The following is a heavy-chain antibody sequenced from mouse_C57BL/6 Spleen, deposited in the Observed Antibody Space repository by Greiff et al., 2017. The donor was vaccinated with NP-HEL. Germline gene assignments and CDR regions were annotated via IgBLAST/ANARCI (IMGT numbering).Heavy chain of an antibody. J-gene: IGHJ4*01. CDR2: IYPRSGTT. V-gene: IGHV1-81*01. Sequence: QVQLQQSGAELARPGASVKLSCKASGYTFTSYGIRWVKQRPGQGLEWIGEIYPRSGTTYYNEKFKGKATLTADKSSSTAYMELRSLTSEDSAVYFCARMSSGYEYYAMDYWGQGTSVTVSS. CDR1: GYTFTSYG. CDR3: ARMSSGYEYYAMDY. D-gene: IGHD3-2*02.